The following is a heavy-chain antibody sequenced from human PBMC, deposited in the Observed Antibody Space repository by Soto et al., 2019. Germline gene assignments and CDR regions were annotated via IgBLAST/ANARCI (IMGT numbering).Heavy chain of an antibody. Sequence: EVQVLESGGGLEQPGGSLRLSCAASGFTFSSYAMSWVRLAPGKGLEWVSGISDSGTSTYYRDSVKGRFTISRDNSKNTVYLQMNSLRAEDTALYYCAKAKTPHNAFDIWGQGTRVTVSS. J-gene: IGHJ3*02. V-gene: IGHV3-23*01. CDR3: AKAKTPHNAFDI. D-gene: IGHD2-15*01. CDR1: GFTFSSYA. CDR2: ISDSGTST.